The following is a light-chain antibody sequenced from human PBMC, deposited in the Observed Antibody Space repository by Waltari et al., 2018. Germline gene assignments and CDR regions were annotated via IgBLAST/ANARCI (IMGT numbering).Light chain of an antibody. CDR3: AAWDDSLNGLR. Sequence: QSVLTQPPSASGTPGQRVTISCSGSSSNIGRNTVTWFQHLPGTAPKLLIYRNNQRPSGVPDRFSGSKSGTSASLAISGLQSEDESDYYCAAWDDSLNGLRFGGGTKLTVL. CDR2: RNN. V-gene: IGLV1-44*01. J-gene: IGLJ3*02. CDR1: SSNIGRNT.